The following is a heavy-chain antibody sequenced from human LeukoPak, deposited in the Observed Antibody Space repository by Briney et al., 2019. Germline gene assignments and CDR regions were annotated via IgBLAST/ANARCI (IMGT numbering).Heavy chain of an antibody. D-gene: IGHD3-10*01. V-gene: IGHV3-73*01. Sequence: GGSLRLSCAASGFTFSGSAMHWVRQASGKGLEWVGRIRSKANSYATAYAASVKGRFTISRDDSKNTAYLQMDSLKTEDTAVYYCTSFPARYYYGFPYDQDAFDIWGQGTMVTVSS. J-gene: IGHJ3*02. CDR3: TSFPARYYYGFPYDQDAFDI. CDR1: GFTFSGSA. CDR2: IRSKANSYAT.